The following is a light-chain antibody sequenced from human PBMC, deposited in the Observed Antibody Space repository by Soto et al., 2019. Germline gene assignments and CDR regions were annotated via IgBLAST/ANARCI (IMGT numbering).Light chain of an antibody. CDR3: SSYTSSSTLV. Sequence: QSALTQPASVSGSPGQSITISCTGTSSDVGAYNYVSWYRQHPGKAPKLMIYEVTNRPSGVSNRFSGSKSGSTASLTISGLQAEDEADYYCSSYTSSSTLVFGGGTQLNVL. V-gene: IGLV2-14*01. CDR1: SSDVGAYNY. CDR2: EVT. J-gene: IGLJ3*02.